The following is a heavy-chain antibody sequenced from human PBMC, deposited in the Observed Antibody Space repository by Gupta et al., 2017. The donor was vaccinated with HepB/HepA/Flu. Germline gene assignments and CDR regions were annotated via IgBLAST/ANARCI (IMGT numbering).Heavy chain of an antibody. Sequence: EVQLVESGGGLVQPGGSLTLSCAASGFSFRNYWMHWVRQAPGKGLVWVSHINTDGSRTNYADSVKGRFTISRDNAKNTVHLQMNSLRADDTAVYFCALLNGAYVDGWGQGTTVTVSS. CDR3: ALLNGAYVDG. V-gene: IGHV3-74*01. CDR1: GFSFRNYW. D-gene: IGHD4-17*01. J-gene: IGHJ6*02. CDR2: INTDGSRT.